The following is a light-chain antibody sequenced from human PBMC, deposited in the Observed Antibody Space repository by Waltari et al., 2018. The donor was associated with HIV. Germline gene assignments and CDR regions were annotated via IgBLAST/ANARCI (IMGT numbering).Light chain of an antibody. V-gene: IGLV1-47*01. Sequence: QSVVTQPPSASGTPGQNISISCSGDISNLGGNFVYWYQQRPGTAPRLLIYRNEQRPSVFPGRFSGSKSATSASLVISVLRSEDESDYLFSTWDNSLSHWVFGGGIKVTFL. CDR2: RNE. CDR1: ISNLGGNF. J-gene: IGLJ3*02. CDR3: STWDNSLSHWV.